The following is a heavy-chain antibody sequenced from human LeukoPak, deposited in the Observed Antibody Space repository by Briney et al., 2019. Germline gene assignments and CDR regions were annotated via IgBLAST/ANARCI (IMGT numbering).Heavy chain of an antibody. V-gene: IGHV3-23*01. Sequence: PGGSLRLSCAASGFTFSSYAMSWVRQAPGKGLEWVSAISGSGGSTYYADSVKGRFTISRDNSKNTLYLQMNSPRAEDTAVYYCAKDLYYYGSGSYYTIHPLDYWGQGTLVTVSS. CDR1: GFTFSSYA. D-gene: IGHD3-10*01. J-gene: IGHJ4*02. CDR3: AKDLYYYGSGSYYTIHPLDY. CDR2: ISGSGGST.